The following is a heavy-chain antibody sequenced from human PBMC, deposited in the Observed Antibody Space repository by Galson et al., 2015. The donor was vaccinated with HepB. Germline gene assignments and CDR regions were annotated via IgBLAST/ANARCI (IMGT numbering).Heavy chain of an antibody. D-gene: IGHD3-3*01. CDR1: GFTFGDYA. J-gene: IGHJ5*02. CDR3: TTELRFLEWPHEYRFDP. CDR2: IRSKAYGGTT. V-gene: IGHV3-49*03. Sequence: SLRLSCAASGFTFGDYAMSWFRQAPGKGLEWVGFIRSKAYGGTTEYAASVKGRFTISRDDSKSIAYLQMNSLKTEDTAVYYCTTELRFLEWPHEYRFDPWGQGTLVTVSS.